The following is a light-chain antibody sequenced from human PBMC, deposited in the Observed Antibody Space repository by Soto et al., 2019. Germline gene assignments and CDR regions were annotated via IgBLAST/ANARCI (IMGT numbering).Light chain of an antibody. CDR2: GVS. J-gene: IGKJ4*01. CDR3: QQYGNSPLT. Sequence: EIVLTQSPDTLSLSPGQRATLSCRASQSVRSDYFAWYQQKPGQAPRVIIFGVSTRATGVPDRFSGSGSGTDLTLTISRLEPEDFALYYCQQYGNSPLTFGGGTKVDI. CDR1: QSVRSDY. V-gene: IGKV3-20*01.